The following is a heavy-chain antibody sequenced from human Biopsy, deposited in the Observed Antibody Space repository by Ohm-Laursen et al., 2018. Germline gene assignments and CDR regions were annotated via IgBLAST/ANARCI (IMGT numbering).Heavy chain of an antibody. D-gene: IGHD3-9*01. Sequence: SVKVSCKASGYTFSNYGISWVRQAPGQGLEWMGWISGYNGNTNYAQKFQGRVTMTTDTSTSTAYMELRSLRSDDTAVYYCATKLTGYFHHWGQGTLVIVSS. V-gene: IGHV1-18*01. CDR3: ATKLTGYFHH. CDR2: ISGYNGNT. J-gene: IGHJ1*01. CDR1: GYTFSNYG.